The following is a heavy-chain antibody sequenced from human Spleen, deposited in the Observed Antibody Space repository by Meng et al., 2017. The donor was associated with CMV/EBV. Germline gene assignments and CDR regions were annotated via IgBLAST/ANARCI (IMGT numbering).Heavy chain of an antibody. J-gene: IGHJ4*02. CDR3: ARGFPSGSYYY. Sequence: VPLVRSGAEVKTPGSAGKVSCKGSGGTFSSYAISWVQQAPGQGLEWIEGIIPIFGTANYAQKFQGRVTITADESTSTAYMELSSLRSEDTAVYYCARGFPSGSYYYWGQGTLVTVSS. CDR1: GGTFSSYA. CDR2: IIPIFGTA. D-gene: IGHD1-26*01. V-gene: IGHV1-69*12.